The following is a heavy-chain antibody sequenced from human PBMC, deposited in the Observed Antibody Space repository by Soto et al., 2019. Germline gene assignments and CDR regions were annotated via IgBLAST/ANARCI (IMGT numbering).Heavy chain of an antibody. CDR3: ARYQWGVAKMMGYDLEY. Sequence: GGSLRLSCAASGFTVSSNYMSWVRQAPGKGLEWVSVICSGGSTYYAESVKSLFNISRHNSKNTMYIQMNNRRAEDTAVYDCARYQWGVAKMMGYDLEYCGQGTPVTVSA. D-gene: IGHD3-10*01. J-gene: IGHJ4*02. CDR1: GFTVSSNY. CDR2: ICSGGST. V-gene: IGHV3-53*04.